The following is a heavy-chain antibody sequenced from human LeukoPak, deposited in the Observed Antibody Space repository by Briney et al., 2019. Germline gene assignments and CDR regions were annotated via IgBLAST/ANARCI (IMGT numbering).Heavy chain of an antibody. CDR2: ISYDGSNK. J-gene: IGHJ4*02. CDR1: GFTFSSYG. CDR3: AKVSSGWFFLYFDY. V-gene: IGHV3-30*18. D-gene: IGHD6-19*01. Sequence: GRPLRLSCAASGFTFSSYGMHWVRQAPGKGLEWVAVISYDGSNKYYADSVKGRFTISRDNSKNTLYLQMNSLRAEGTAEYYCAKVSSGWFFLYFDYWGQGTLVTVSS.